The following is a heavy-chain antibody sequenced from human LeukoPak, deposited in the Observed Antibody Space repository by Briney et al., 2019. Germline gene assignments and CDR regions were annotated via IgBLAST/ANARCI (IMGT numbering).Heavy chain of an antibody. CDR3: VREWSNIVVVPAANHGMDV. J-gene: IGHJ6*02. D-gene: IGHD2-2*01. CDR2: ISRDSGII. V-gene: IGHV3-48*01. CDR1: GFTISRDS. Sequence: GGSLRLSCAASGFTISRDSMNWVRQAPGKGLEWISYISRDSGIIYYADSVRGRFTISRDNAKNSLYLQMHSLRAEDTAVYYCVREWSNIVVVPAANHGMDVWGQGTTVTVSS.